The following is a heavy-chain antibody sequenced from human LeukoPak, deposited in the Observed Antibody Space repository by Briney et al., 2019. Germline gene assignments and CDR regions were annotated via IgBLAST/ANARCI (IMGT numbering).Heavy chain of an antibody. CDR1: GGSISSYY. CDR3: ARVRGSTADY. CDR2: IYYSGST. Sequence: SETLSLACTVSGGSISSYYWSWIRQPPGKGLEWIGYIYYSGSTNYNPSLKSRVTISVDTSKNQFSLKLSSVTAADTAVYYCARVRGSTADYWGQGTLVTVSS. D-gene: IGHD3-10*01. J-gene: IGHJ4*02. V-gene: IGHV4-59*01.